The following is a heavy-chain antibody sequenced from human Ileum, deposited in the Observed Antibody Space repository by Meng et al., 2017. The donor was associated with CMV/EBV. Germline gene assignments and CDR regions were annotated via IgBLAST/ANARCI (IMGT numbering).Heavy chain of an antibody. J-gene: IGHJ4*02. D-gene: IGHD4-11*01. V-gene: IGHV3-23*01. CDR3: ARDVGYTVTAPFDY. CDR2: ISGAGLAT. Sequence: GGSLRLSCVGFGFAFSSHAMSWVRQVPGKRPEWVAGISGAGLATYYADSVKGRFTISRDNSNNTLFLQMNGLRSDDTAVYYCARDVGYTVTAPFDYWGQGSVVTVSS. CDR1: GFAFSSHA.